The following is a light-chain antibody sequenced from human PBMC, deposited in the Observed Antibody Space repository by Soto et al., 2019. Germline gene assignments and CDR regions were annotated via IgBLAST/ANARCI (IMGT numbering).Light chain of an antibody. J-gene: IGLJ1*01. CDR1: SSDVGGYNY. Sequence: QSALTQPPSASGSPGQSVTISCTGTSSDVGGYNYVSWYQHHPGKAPKLIIFAVNKRPSGVPDRFSGSKFGNTASLTVSGLQAEDEADYYCNSYTGWIYVFGTGTKVTVL. CDR2: AVN. CDR3: NSYTGWIYV. V-gene: IGLV2-8*01.